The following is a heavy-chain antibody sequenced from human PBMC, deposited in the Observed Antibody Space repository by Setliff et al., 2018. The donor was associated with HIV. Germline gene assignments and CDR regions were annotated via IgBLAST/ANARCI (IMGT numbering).Heavy chain of an antibody. CDR2: ISAYNGNT. CDR1: GYTFTSYG. Sequence: ASVKVSCKASGYTFTSYGISWVRQAPGQGLEWMGWISAYNGNTNYAQKLQGRVTMTTDTSTSTAYMELRSLRSDDTAVYYCARNTYFYDSSGSGGYYFDYWGQGTLVTVSS. J-gene: IGHJ4*02. CDR3: ARNTYFYDSSGSGGYYFDY. D-gene: IGHD3-22*01. V-gene: IGHV1-18*01.